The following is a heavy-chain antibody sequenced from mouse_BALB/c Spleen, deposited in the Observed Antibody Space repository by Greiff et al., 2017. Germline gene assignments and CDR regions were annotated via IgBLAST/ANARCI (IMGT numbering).Heavy chain of an antibody. V-gene: IGHV5-9-4*01. CDR2: ISSGGSYT. Sequence: EVMLVESGGGLVKPGGSLKLSCAASGFTFSSYAMSWVRQSPEKRLEWVAEISSGGSYTYYPDTVTGRFTISRDNAKNTLYLEMSSLRSEDTAMYYCARDRRYDGGYWGQGTSVTVSS. CDR3: ARDRRYDGGY. D-gene: IGHD2-14*01. J-gene: IGHJ4*01. CDR1: GFTFSSYA.